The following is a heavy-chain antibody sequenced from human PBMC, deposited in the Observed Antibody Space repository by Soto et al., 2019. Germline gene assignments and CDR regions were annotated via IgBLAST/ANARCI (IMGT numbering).Heavy chain of an antibody. CDR2: IYTSGST. Sequence: PXETLSLTCTVSGCSISSYYWSWIRQPAGKGLEWIGRIYTSGSTNYNPSLKSRVTMSVDTSKNQFSLKLSSVTAADTAVYYCARDSRPDYGDRLRYYYYYGMDVWGQGTTVTVSS. CDR3: ARDSRPDYGDRLRYYYYYGMDV. V-gene: IGHV4-4*07. D-gene: IGHD4-17*01. J-gene: IGHJ6*02. CDR1: GCSISSYY.